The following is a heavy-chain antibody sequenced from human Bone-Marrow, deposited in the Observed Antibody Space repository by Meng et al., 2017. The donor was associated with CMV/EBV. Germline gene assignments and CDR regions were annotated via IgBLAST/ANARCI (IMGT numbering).Heavy chain of an antibody. Sequence: GESLKISCAASGFTFANAWMSWVRQAPGKGLEWVSTISTDGASTYYADSVKGRFIISRDSSDNTLYLHMNSLGAEDTALYYCAKPFSGSYYFDYWGLGTLVTVSS. J-gene: IGHJ4*02. D-gene: IGHD1-26*01. CDR1: GFTFANAW. CDR3: AKPFSGSYYFDY. V-gene: IGHV3-23*01. CDR2: ISTDGAST.